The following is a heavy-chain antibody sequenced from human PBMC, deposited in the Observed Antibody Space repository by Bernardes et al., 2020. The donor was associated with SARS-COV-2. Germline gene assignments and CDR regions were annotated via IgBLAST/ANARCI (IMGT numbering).Heavy chain of an antibody. Sequence: GGSLRLSCAVSGLTIGDYYMSWIRQAPGRGLEWVSYITTSSYTNYADSVRGQFTVSRDNAKNSLNLQMNRLRAEDTAVYYCAIEGASNVFDLWGQGTMVNVSS. V-gene: IGHV3-11*06. J-gene: IGHJ3*01. CDR2: ITTSSYT. CDR1: GLTIGDYY. CDR3: AIEGASNVFDL. D-gene: IGHD6-6*01.